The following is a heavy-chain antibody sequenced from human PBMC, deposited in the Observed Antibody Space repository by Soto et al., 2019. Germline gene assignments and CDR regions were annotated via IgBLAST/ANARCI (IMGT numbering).Heavy chain of an antibody. CDR3: AREQYNWKL. D-gene: IGHD1-20*01. CDR1: GVSITPYY. CDR2: VYHTGNT. V-gene: IGHV4-59*01. Sequence: SETLSLTCTVSGVSITPYYWTWIRHPPGKGLEWIGYVYHTGNTYYNPSLKSRVTISLDTSKNQVSLRLKSVTAADTAVYYCAREQYNWKLWGQGTLVTVS. J-gene: IGHJ4*02.